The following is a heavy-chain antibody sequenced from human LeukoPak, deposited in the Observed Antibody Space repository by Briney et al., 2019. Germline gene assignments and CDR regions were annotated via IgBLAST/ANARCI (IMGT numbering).Heavy chain of an antibody. V-gene: IGHV3-23*01. D-gene: IGHD6-19*01. Sequence: GGSLDSSGAALDLTFSTYAWGGARKAPGKGWKWFPAIGGSGSNTYYADSVKGRFSISRDNSKNTLYLQMNSLRAEDTAVYYCAKVGYGSGWPIDYWGQGTLVTVSS. CDR2: IGGSGSNT. CDR1: DLTFSTYA. J-gene: IGHJ4*02. CDR3: AKVGYGSGWPIDY.